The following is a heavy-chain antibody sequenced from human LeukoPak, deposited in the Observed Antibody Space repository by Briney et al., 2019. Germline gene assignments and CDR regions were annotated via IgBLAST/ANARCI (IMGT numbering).Heavy chain of an antibody. CDR3: ARPGGSFWGGGSYAFDI. CDR2: IYYSGST. D-gene: IGHD3-3*01. Sequence: SETLSLTCTVSGGSISSSSYYWGWIRQPPGKGLEWIGSIYYSGSTYYNPSLKSRVTISVDTSKNQFSLKLSSATAADTAVYFCARPGGSFWGGGSYAFDIWGQGTMVTVSS. J-gene: IGHJ3*02. V-gene: IGHV4-39*01. CDR1: GGSISSSSYY.